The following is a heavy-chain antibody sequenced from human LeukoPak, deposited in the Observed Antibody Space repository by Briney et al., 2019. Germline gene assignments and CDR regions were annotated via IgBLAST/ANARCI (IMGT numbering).Heavy chain of an antibody. D-gene: IGHD4-17*01. CDR1: GFTFSSYW. V-gene: IGHV3-7*01. Sequence: GGSLRLSCAASGFTFSSYWMSWVRQAPGKGLEWVANIKQDGSEKYYVDSVKGRFTISRDNAKNSLYLQMNSLRAADTAVYYCARGSTEYGDSPFDYWGQGTLVTVSS. CDR2: IKQDGSEK. J-gene: IGHJ4*02. CDR3: ARGSTEYGDSPFDY.